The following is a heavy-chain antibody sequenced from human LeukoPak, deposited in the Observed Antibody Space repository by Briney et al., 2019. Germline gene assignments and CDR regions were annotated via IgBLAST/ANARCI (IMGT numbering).Heavy chain of an antibody. V-gene: IGHV1-69*13. CDR2: IIPIFGTA. D-gene: IGHD3-16*01. Sequence: SVKVSCKASGGTFSSYAISWVRQAPGQGLEWMGGIIPIFGTANYAQKFQGRVTIIADESTSTAYMELSSLRSEDTAVYYCAGWEVGGAWAFDYWGQGTLVTVSS. CDR3: AGWEVGGAWAFDY. CDR1: GGTFSSYA. J-gene: IGHJ4*02.